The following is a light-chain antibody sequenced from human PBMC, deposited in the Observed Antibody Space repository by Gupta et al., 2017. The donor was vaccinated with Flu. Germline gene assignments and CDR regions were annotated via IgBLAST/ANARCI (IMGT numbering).Light chain of an antibody. Sequence: DMVLTQSPGPLSLSPGARATLSCRASQSVSSSYLAWYQQKPGQAPRLLIYGASSRATGIPDRFSGSGSGTDFTLTISRLEPEDFAVYYCQQYGSSPPFTFGPGTKVDIK. CDR2: GAS. CDR3: QQYGSSPPFT. J-gene: IGKJ3*01. V-gene: IGKV3-20*01. CDR1: QSVSSSY.